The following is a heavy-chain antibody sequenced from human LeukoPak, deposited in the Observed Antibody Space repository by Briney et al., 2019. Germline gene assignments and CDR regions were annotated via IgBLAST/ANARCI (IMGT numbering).Heavy chain of an antibody. J-gene: IGHJ4*02. CDR3: ASPDAGGDSTGRPFDC. D-gene: IGHD6-19*01. CDR1: GFTFSSYG. V-gene: IGHV3-30*03. Sequence: GRSLRLSCAASGFTFSSYGMHWVRQAPGKGLEWLEVISFAGSHKFYADSVKGRFTISRDNSKNTLFLEMNSLRAEDTAVYYCASPDAGGDSTGRPFDCWGQGTLVTVSS. CDR2: ISFAGSHK.